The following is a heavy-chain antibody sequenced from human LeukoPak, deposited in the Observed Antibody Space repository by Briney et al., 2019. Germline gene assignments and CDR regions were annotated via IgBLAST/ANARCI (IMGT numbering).Heavy chain of an antibody. Sequence: GASVKVSCKASGGTFSSYAISWVRQAPGQGLEWMGGIIPIFGTANYAQKFQGRVTITTDESTSTAYMELSSLRSEDTAVYYCASVYYGGDCYSNYYYYMDVWGKGTTVTVSS. CDR2: IIPIFGTA. CDR3: ASVYYGGDCYSNYYYYMDV. J-gene: IGHJ6*03. CDR1: GGTFSSYA. V-gene: IGHV1-69*05. D-gene: IGHD2-21*02.